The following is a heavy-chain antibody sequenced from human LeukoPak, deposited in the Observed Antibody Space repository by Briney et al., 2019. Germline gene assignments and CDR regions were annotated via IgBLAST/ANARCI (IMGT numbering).Heavy chain of an antibody. V-gene: IGHV4-59*11. D-gene: IGHD6-13*01. CDR3: ARDVRYSSSWYGFDP. J-gene: IGHJ5*02. CDR2: IFYSGTT. CDR1: GGSISSHF. Sequence: PSETLSLTCTVSGGSISSHFWSWIRQPPGKGLEWIGYIFYSGTTKYNPSLKSRVTMSVDTSKNQFSLKLSSVTAADTAVYYCARDVRYSSSWYGFDPWGQGTLVTVSS.